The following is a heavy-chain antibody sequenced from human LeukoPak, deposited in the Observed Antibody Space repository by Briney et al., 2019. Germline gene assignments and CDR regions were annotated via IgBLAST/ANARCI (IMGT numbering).Heavy chain of an antibody. Sequence: SQTLSLTCTVSGGSISSGGYYWSWIRQHPGKGLEWIGYIYYSGSTYYNPSLKSRVTISVDTSKNQFSLKLSSVTAADTAVYYCARIALYDSSGYYYYYYMDVWGKGTTVTVSS. D-gene: IGHD3-22*01. CDR2: IYYSGST. V-gene: IGHV4-31*03. J-gene: IGHJ6*03. CDR3: ARIALYDSSGYYYYYYMDV. CDR1: GGSISSGGYY.